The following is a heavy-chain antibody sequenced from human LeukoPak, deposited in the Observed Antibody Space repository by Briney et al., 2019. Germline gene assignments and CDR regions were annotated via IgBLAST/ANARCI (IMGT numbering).Heavy chain of an antibody. CDR1: GGSISSYY. J-gene: IGHJ4*02. CDR3: ARHDRWKYSHFDY. Sequence: SETLSLTCTVSGGSISSYYWSWIRQPPGKGLEWIGYIYYSGSTNYNPSLKSRVIISVDTSKNQFSLKVSSVTAADTAVYYCARHDRWKYSHFDYWGQGTLVTVSS. V-gene: IGHV4-59*08. D-gene: IGHD1-7*01. CDR2: IYYSGST.